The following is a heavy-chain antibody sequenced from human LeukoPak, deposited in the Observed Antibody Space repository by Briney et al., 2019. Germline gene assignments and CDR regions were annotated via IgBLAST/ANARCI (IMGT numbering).Heavy chain of an antibody. CDR2: INPSGGST. Sequence: GASVKVSCKASGYTFTSYYMHWVRQAPGQGLEWMGIINPSGGSTSYAQKFQGRVTMTRDTSTSTVYMELSSLRSEDTAVYYCATQNHIQLGFDYWGQGTLVTVSS. J-gene: IGHJ4*02. D-gene: IGHD5-18*01. CDR1: GYTFTSYY. V-gene: IGHV1-46*01. CDR3: ATQNHIQLGFDY.